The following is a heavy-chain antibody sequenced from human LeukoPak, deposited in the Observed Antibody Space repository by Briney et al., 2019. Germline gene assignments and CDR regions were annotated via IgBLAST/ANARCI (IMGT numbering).Heavy chain of an antibody. CDR1: GFTFSSYW. CDR2: IKQDGSEK. Sequence: GGSLRLSCAASGFTFSSYWMSWVRQAPGKGLEWVANIKQDGSEKYYVDSVKGRFTISRGNAKNSLYLQMNSLRAEDTAVYYCARDPRIAAAGPEDYWGQGTLVTVSS. J-gene: IGHJ4*02. CDR3: ARDPRIAAAGPEDY. D-gene: IGHD6-13*01. V-gene: IGHV3-7*01.